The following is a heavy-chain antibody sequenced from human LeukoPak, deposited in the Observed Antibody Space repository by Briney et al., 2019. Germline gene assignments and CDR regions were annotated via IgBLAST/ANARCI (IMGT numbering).Heavy chain of an antibody. D-gene: IGHD3-3*01. Sequence: ASVKVSCKASGYTFTSYDINWVRQATGQGLEWMGWINPNSGGTNYAQKFQGRVTMTRDTSISTAYMELSRLRSDDTAVYYCARSEKYYDFWSGSYDAFDIWGQGTMVTVSS. CDR2: INPNSGGT. V-gene: IGHV1-2*02. J-gene: IGHJ3*02. CDR3: ARSEKYYDFWSGSYDAFDI. CDR1: GYTFTSYD.